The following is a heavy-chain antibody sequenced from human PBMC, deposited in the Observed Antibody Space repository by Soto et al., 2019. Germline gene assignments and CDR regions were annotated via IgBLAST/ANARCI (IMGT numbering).Heavy chain of an antibody. J-gene: IGHJ4*02. CDR1: GFSITNSDYY. CDR3: ARVRVRMTAIVFYFDS. D-gene: IGHD2-21*02. Sequence: XETLSLTCAVAGFSITNSDYYWSWIRQPPGKGLEWIGCIFHTGSASYKSSLKGRVTFSVDTSKNQFSLNLKSVTAADTAVYFCARVRVRMTAIVFYFDSWGQGSLVTVSS. V-gene: IGHV4-61*08. CDR2: IFHTGSA.